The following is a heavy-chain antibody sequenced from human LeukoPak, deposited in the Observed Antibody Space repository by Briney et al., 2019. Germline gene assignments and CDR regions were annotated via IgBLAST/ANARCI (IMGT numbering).Heavy chain of an antibody. V-gene: IGHV3-53*01. D-gene: IGHD2-15*01. CDR3: ASGGYYYYYGMDV. CDR2: IYSGGST. Sequence: PGGSLRLSCAASGFTVSSNYMSWVRQAPGKGLEWVSVIYSGGSTYYAESVKGRFTISRDNSKNTLYLQMNSLRAEDTAVYYCASGGYYYYYGMDVWGQGTTVTVSS. J-gene: IGHJ6*02. CDR1: GFTVSSNY.